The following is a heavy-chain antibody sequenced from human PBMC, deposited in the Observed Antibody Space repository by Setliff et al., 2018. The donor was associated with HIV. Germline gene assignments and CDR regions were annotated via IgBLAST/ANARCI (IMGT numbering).Heavy chain of an antibody. Sequence: PSETLSLTCTVSGGSISTYYWSWIRQSPGKGLEWIGYIFNRGRINYNASLKSRVTISVDTSKTQFSLKLTSVTAADTAVYYCAGHFPYYYDSSGFYSGWFDPWGQGTLVTVSS. J-gene: IGHJ5*02. CDR2: IFNRGRI. CDR1: GGSISTYY. D-gene: IGHD3-22*01. V-gene: IGHV4-59*08. CDR3: AGHFPYYYDSSGFYSGWFDP.